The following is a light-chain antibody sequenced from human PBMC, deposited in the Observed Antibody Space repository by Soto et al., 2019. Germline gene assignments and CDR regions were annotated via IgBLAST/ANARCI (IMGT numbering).Light chain of an antibody. V-gene: IGLV1-40*01. CDR3: QSYDSSLSGFYV. CDR1: SSNIGAGYD. CDR2: GNS. J-gene: IGLJ1*01. Sequence: QSVLTQPPSGSGAPGQRGTISCTRSSSNIGAGYDVHWYQQLPGTAPKLLIYGNSNRPSGVPDRFSGSKSGTSASLAITGLQAEYEADYYCQSYDSSLSGFYVFGTGTKVTVL.